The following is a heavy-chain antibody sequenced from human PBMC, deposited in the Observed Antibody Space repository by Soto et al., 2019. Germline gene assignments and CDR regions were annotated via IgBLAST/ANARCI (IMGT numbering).Heavy chain of an antibody. CDR3: ARGIAAAGPVDYYYYMDV. J-gene: IGHJ6*03. V-gene: IGHV1-69*02. Sequence: GASVKVFCKASGGAFSRYTILWVPQAPGQRIEWRGRIIPILGIANSAQKFKGRVTITADKSTSTAYMELSSLRSEDTAVYYCARGIAAAGPVDYYYYMDVWGKGTTVTVSS. CDR1: GGAFSRYT. CDR2: IIPILGIA. D-gene: IGHD6-13*01.